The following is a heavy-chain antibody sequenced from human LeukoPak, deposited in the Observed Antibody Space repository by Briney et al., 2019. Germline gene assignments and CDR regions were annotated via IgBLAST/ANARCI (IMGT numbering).Heavy chain of an antibody. CDR2: IKSDGST. CDR1: GLTVSSNH. Sequence: PGGSLRLSCAASGLTVSSNHMSWVRQAPGKGLEWVSLIKSDGSTEYADSVKGRFTISRDNSKNTLFLQMNSPRVEDTAVYYCARLRRGYWGRGTPVTVSS. V-gene: IGHV3-53*01. J-gene: IGHJ4*02. CDR3: ARLRRGY.